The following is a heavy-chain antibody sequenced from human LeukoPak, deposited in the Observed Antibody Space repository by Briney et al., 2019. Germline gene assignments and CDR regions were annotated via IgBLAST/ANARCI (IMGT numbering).Heavy chain of an antibody. D-gene: IGHD3-10*01. CDR2: ISFDGSNK. CDR3: VKIDGSGSYYPPDY. Sequence: GGSLRLSCAASGFTSSTYGMYWVRQAPGKGLEWVAVISFDGSNKYYVDSVKGRFTISRDNSKNTLYLQMNSLRTEDTAVYYCVKIDGSGSYYPPDYWGRGTLVTVSS. CDR1: GFTSSTYG. V-gene: IGHV3-30*18. J-gene: IGHJ4*02.